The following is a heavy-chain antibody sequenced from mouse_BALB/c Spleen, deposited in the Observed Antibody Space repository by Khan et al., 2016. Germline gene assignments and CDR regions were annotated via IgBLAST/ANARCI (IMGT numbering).Heavy chain of an antibody. Sequence: QIQLVQSGPELKKPGETVKISCKASGYTFTDYSMHWVKQAPGKGLKWMGWINTETGETTYADDFKGRFALSLDTSASTAYLQINNLKNEDTATYFCARRDYFDYWGQGTTLTVSS. CDR3: ARRDYFDY. V-gene: IGHV9-2-1*01. J-gene: IGHJ2*01. CDR1: GYTFTDYS. CDR2: INTETGET.